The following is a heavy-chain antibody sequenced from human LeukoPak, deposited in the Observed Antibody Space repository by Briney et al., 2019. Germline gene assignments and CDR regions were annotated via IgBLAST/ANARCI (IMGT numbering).Heavy chain of an antibody. CDR1: GGSIRNYY. CDR3: ARGPPRTGRERYFDY. D-gene: IGHD1-1*01. J-gene: IGHJ4*02. CDR2: IYYRGTT. Sequence: SETLSLTCSVSGGSIRNYYWSWIRQPPGKGLEWIGYIYYRGTTNYNPSLNSRVTISLDSSKNQFSLRLNSVTAADTAIYYCARGPPRTGRERYFDYWGQGTLVSVSS. V-gene: IGHV4-59*01.